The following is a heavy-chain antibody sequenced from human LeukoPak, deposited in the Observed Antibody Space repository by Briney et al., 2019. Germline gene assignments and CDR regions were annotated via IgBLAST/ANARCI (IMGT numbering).Heavy chain of an antibody. CDR2: ISTSNDTI. CDR1: GFTFSTYS. CDR3: ARAIRSGTFYLAF. V-gene: IGHV3-48*02. D-gene: IGHD3-10*01. J-gene: IGHJ1*01. Sequence: GGSLRLSCAASGFTFSTYSMNWVRQAPGRGLKWVSYISTSNDTIYYADSVKGRFTISRDNAKNSLYLQMNSLRDEDTAVYYCARAIRSGTFYLAFWGQGTLVTVSS.